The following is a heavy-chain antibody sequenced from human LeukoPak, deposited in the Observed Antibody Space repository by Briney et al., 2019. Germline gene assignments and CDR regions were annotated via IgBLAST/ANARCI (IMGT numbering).Heavy chain of an antibody. V-gene: IGHV4-59*01. CDR1: GGSITSYY. J-gene: IGHJ4*02. D-gene: IGHD3-22*01. CDR3: ARWYYDSSGYRYFDY. CDR2: IHYSGTT. Sequence: RPSETLSLTCTVSGGSITSYYWTWIRQPPGKGLEWIGYIHYSGTTNSNPSLRGRVTTSIDTSNNQFSLRLSSVTAADTAVYYCARWYYDSSGYRYFDYWGQGTLVTASS.